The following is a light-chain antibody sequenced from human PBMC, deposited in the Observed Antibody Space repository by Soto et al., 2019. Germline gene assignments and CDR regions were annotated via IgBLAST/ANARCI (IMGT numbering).Light chain of an antibody. Sequence: EIQMTQPPSTLSASVGDKVPITSRASQSISNFLTWYQQRQGQVPKLLIYAASTLPTGVPSRFSGRGSGTDFTLTINNLQREDFADYFCQQPYSNLWTFGQGTKVDIK. CDR1: QSISNF. J-gene: IGKJ1*01. CDR2: AAS. V-gene: IGKV1-39*01. CDR3: QQPYSNLWT.